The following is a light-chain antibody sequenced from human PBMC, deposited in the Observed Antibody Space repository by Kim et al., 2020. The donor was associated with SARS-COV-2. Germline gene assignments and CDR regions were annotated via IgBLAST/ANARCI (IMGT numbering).Light chain of an antibody. Sequence: FLAPGKRATLSCRASQSVSSYLSWYQQKPGQAPRLLIYDASNRAAGIPARFSGRGSGTDFTLTISSLEPEDFAVYYCQQRSNWPGFGQGTRLEIK. V-gene: IGKV3-11*01. CDR3: QQRSNWPG. CDR1: QSVSSY. J-gene: IGKJ5*01. CDR2: DAS.